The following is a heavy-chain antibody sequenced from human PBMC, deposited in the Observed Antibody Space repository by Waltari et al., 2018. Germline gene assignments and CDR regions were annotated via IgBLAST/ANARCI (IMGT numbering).Heavy chain of an antibody. CDR3: ARDRGRGLFLDS. D-gene: IGHD2-15*01. CDR1: GDPTSGNSW. V-gene: IGHV4-4*02. CDR2: VHRNGRT. J-gene: IGHJ4*02. Sequence: QLQLQESGPGLVKPSGTLSPTSPVSGDPTSGNSWWSWVRQSPDKGLEWIGQVHRNGRTNYNPSLASRAIVSLDSSMNQFSLRILSATAADTAVYYCARDRGRGLFLDSWGQGTLVTVSP.